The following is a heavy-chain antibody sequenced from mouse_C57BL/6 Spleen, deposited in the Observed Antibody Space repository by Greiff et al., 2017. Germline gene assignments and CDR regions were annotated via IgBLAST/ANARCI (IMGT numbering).Heavy chain of an antibody. CDR3: ARSSYWYFEV. Sequence: VKLVESGPGLVQPSQSLSITCTVSGFSLTSYGVHWVRQSPGKGLEWLGVIWRGGSTDYNAAVMSRLSITKDNSKSQVFFKMNSLQADDTAIYYCARSSYWYFEVWGTGTTVTVSS. CDR1: GFSLTSYG. CDR2: IWRGGST. J-gene: IGHJ1*03. V-gene: IGHV2-5*01.